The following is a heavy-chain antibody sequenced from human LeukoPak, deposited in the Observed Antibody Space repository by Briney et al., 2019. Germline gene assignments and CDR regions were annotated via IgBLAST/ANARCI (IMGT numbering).Heavy chain of an antibody. J-gene: IGHJ5*02. D-gene: IGHD5-18*01. Sequence: SVKVSCKASGGTFSSYAISWVRQAPGQGLEWMGRIIPILGIANYAQKFQGRVTITADKSTSTAYMELSSLRSEDTDVYYCAREEYTAMVWFDPWGQGTLVTVSS. CDR3: AREEYTAMVWFDP. V-gene: IGHV1-69*04. CDR1: GGTFSSYA. CDR2: IIPILGIA.